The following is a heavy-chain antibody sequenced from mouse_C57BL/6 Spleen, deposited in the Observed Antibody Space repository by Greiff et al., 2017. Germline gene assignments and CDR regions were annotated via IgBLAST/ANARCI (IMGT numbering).Heavy chain of an antibody. CDR3: TREANWAWFAY. D-gene: IGHD4-1*01. Sequence: VKVVESGAELVRPGASVTLSCKASGYTFTDYEMHWVKQTPVHGLEWIGAIDPETGGTAYNQKFKGKAILTADKSSSTAYMELRSLTSEDSAVYYCTREANWAWFAYWGQGTLVTVSA. CDR1: GYTFTDYE. V-gene: IGHV1-15*01. CDR2: IDPETGGT. J-gene: IGHJ3*01.